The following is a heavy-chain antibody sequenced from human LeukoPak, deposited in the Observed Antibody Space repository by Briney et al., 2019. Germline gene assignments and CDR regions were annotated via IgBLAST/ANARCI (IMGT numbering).Heavy chain of an antibody. J-gene: IGHJ5*02. D-gene: IGHD1-26*01. Sequence: PGGSLRLSCAASGFTFSSYAMHWVRQAPGKGLEYVSAISSNGGSTYYANSVKGRFTISRDNSKNTLYLQMGSLRVDDTAVYYCGGYNWFDPWGQGTLVTVSS. CDR2: ISSNGGST. CDR1: GFTFSSYA. V-gene: IGHV3-64*01. CDR3: GGYNWFDP.